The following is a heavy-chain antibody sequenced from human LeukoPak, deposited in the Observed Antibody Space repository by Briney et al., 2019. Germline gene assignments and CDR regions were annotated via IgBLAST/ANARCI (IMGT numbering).Heavy chain of an antibody. V-gene: IGHV3-23*01. D-gene: IGHD6-13*01. J-gene: IGHJ4*02. CDR3: AKVRSSWYYFDY. Sequence: GGSLRLSCAASGFTFSSYAMSWVRQAPGKGLEWVSAISGSGGSTYYADSVKGRFTISRDNSKNTLYLQMNSLRAEDTAVHYCAKVRSSWYYFDYWGQGTLVTVSS. CDR1: GFTFSSYA. CDR2: ISGSGGST.